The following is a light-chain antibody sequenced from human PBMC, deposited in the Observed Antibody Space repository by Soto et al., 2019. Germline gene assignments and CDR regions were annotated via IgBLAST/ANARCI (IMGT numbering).Light chain of an antibody. Sequence: DLQMTQSPSSLSASVGDRVTITCRASQGISSFLAWFQQKPGKAPKSLIYDASTLRSGVASRFSGSGSDTHFTLTLSSLQPEDFATYYCQQYHSYPASFGQGTKVEIK. CDR1: QGISSF. J-gene: IGKJ1*01. V-gene: IGKV1-16*01. CDR2: DAS. CDR3: QQYHSYPAS.